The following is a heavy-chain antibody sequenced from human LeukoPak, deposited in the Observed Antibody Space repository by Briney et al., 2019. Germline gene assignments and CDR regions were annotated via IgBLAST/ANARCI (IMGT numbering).Heavy chain of an antibody. Sequence: SETLSLTCTVSGGFISSSSYYWGWIRQPPGKGLEWIGSIYYSGSTYYNPSLKSRVTISVDTSKNQFSLKLSSVTAADTAVYYCARHVSRYDFWSGIVGDAFDIWGQGTMVTVSS. D-gene: IGHD3-3*01. CDR1: GGFISSSSYY. CDR3: ARHVSRYDFWSGIVGDAFDI. V-gene: IGHV4-39*01. CDR2: IYYSGST. J-gene: IGHJ3*02.